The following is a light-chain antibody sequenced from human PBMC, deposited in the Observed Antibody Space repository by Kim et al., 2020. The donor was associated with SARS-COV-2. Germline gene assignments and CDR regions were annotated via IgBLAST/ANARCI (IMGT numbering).Light chain of an antibody. CDR2: DDS. V-gene: IGLV3-21*03. Sequence: APGKTARSTCGGNNSGGKSVHWYQQEPGQAPVLFIYDDSDRPSGIPERFSGSNSGNTATLTISRVEAGDEADYCCQVWDSSSDHWVFGGGTKLTVL. CDR3: QVWDSSSDHWV. J-gene: IGLJ3*02. CDR1: NSGGKS.